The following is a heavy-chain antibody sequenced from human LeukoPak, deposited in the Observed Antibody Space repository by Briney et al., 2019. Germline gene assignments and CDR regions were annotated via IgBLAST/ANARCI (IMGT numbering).Heavy chain of an antibody. CDR1: GFTFSSYD. CDR2: ISGSGGST. Sequence: GGSLRLSCAASGFTFSSYDMHWVRQAPGKGLEWVSAISGSGGSTYYADSVKGRFTISRDNAKNSLYLQMNCLRAEDTAVYYCARKQLAFDYWGQGTLVTVSS. D-gene: IGHD6-6*01. V-gene: IGHV3-48*03. CDR3: ARKQLAFDY. J-gene: IGHJ4*02.